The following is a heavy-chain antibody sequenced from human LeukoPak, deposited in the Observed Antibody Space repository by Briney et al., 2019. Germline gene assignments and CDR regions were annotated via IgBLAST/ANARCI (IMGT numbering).Heavy chain of an antibody. Sequence: GGSLRLSCAASGFTFTTYAMSWVRQAPGKGLVWVSTISGGGGTTYYADSVKGRFTISRDNSKNTLYLQMQSLRAEDTAVYYCAKGGSGSTFFDYWGQGTLVTVSS. CDR3: AKGGSGSTFFDY. CDR1: GFTFTTYA. V-gene: IGHV3-23*01. CDR2: ISGGGGTT. D-gene: IGHD6-13*01. J-gene: IGHJ4*02.